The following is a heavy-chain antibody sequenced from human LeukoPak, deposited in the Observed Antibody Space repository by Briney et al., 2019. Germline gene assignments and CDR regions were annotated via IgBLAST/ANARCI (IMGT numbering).Heavy chain of an antibody. D-gene: IGHD3-10*01. CDR3: ARMYYYGSGRSRGYWYFDL. Sequence: ASVKVSCKASGYTFTSYDINWVRQATGQGLEWMGWMNPNSGNTGYAQKFQGRVTMTRSTSISTAYMELSSLRSEDTAVYYCARMYYYGSGRSRGYWYFDLWGRGTLVTVSS. CDR2: MNPNSGNT. J-gene: IGHJ2*01. V-gene: IGHV1-8*01. CDR1: GYTFTSYD.